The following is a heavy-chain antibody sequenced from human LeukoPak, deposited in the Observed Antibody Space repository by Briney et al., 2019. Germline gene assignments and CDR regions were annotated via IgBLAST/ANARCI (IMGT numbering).Heavy chain of an antibody. CDR1: GDSFSIRIFY. Sequence: SETLSLTCTLSGDSFSIRIFYWRWIRQPPGKGLEWIGYIYYSGSTNYNPSLKSRVTISVDTSKNQFSLKLSSVTATDTAVYYCARDHQLVRGLDPRGQVTLVTVSS. V-gene: IGHV4-61*01. CDR2: IYYSGST. J-gene: IGHJ5*02. CDR3: ARDHQLVRGLDP. D-gene: IGHD6-6*01.